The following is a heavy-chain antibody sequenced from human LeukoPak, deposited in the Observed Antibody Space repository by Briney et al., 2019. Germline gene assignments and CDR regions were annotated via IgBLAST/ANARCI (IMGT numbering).Heavy chain of an antibody. J-gene: IGHJ6*03. CDR3: AKNADRGAYCSGGSCYPYYYYYTDV. CDR1: GFIFSSYA. V-gene: IGHV3-23*01. CDR2: ISSTGGTT. D-gene: IGHD2-15*01. Sequence: SGGSLRLSCAASGFIFSSYAIHWVRQAPGKGLEWVSAISSTGGTTYYADSVKGRFTISRDNSKNTVYLQMNRLRGEDTAIYYCAKNADRGAYCSGGSCYPYYYYYTDVWGEGTTVTISS.